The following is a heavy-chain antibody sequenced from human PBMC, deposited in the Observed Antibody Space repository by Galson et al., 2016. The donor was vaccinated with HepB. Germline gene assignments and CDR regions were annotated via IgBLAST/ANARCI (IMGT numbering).Heavy chain of an antibody. CDR1: GFSFDDFA. J-gene: IGHJ5*02. D-gene: IGHD3-3*01. CDR2: ISWNSDNT. Sequence: SLRLSCAASGFSFDDFAMHWVRQVPGKGLEWVSGISWNSDNTAYGDSVKGRCTISRDNAKNSLYLQLNGLRTEDTALYYCAKGGYDFWSGYFWFDPRGQGTLVTVSS. V-gene: IGHV3-9*01. CDR3: AKGGYDFWSGYFWFDP.